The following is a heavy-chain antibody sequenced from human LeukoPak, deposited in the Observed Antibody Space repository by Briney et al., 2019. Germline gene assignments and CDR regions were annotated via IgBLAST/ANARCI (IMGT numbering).Heavy chain of an antibody. Sequence: GESLQISCQGSGYSFTSYWIGWVRQMPGKGLEWMGIIYPGDSDTRYSPSFQGQVTISADKSISTAYLQWSSLKASDTAMYYCARPHYSSSWYGGFDYWGQGTLVTVSS. CDR1: GYSFTSYW. V-gene: IGHV5-51*01. CDR3: ARPHYSSSWYGGFDY. J-gene: IGHJ4*02. CDR2: IYPGDSDT. D-gene: IGHD6-13*01.